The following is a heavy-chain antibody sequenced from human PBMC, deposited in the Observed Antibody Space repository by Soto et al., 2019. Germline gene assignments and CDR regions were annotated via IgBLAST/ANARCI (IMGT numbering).Heavy chain of an antibody. CDR1: GFTFSSYS. V-gene: IGHV3-48*02. CDR2: ISSSSSTI. D-gene: IGHD3-3*01. J-gene: IGHJ5*02. Sequence: EVQLVESGGGLVQPGGSLRLSCAASGFTFSSYSMNWVRQAPGKGLEWVSYISSSSSTIYYADSVKGRFTISRDNAKNSLYLQMNSLRDEDTAVYYCARLGLSYDFWSGYRANWFDPWGQGTLVTVSS. CDR3: ARLGLSYDFWSGYRANWFDP.